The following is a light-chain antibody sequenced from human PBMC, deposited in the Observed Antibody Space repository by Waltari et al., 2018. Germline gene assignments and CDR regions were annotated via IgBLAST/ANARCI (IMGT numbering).Light chain of an antibody. Sequence: QSVLLQPPSASGTPGQRVTISCSGSSSNIGSNFVFWYQQFPERAPKLFIYSNNQRASGVPDRCAGSKSGTSASLTISVLRSEDEADYYCASWDDSLSGRIFGGGTKLTVL. CDR3: ASWDDSLSGRI. J-gene: IGLJ2*01. V-gene: IGLV1-47*01. CDR2: SNN. CDR1: SSNIGSNF.